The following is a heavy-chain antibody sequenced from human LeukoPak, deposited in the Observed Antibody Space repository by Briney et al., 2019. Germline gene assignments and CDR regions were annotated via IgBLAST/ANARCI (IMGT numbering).Heavy chain of an antibody. CDR2: IAWNSAYK. V-gene: IGHV3-9*01. CDR3: AKASDYGGNEFDF. Sequence: PGRSLRLSCAASRFTFEHYGMHSVRQVPEKGLGRVSYIAWNSAYKGYADYVRGRFAISRDNAKKSLHLQKNSLTGDDTAFYYCAKASDYGGNEFDFWGQGTLVTVSS. CDR1: RFTFEHYG. J-gene: IGHJ5*01. D-gene: IGHD4-23*01.